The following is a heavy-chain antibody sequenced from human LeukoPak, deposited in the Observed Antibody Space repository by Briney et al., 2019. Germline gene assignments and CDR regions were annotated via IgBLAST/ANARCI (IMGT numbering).Heavy chain of an antibody. CDR3: ARHRGSSPYYFDY. D-gene: IGHD6-13*01. CDR1: GGSISSFY. V-gene: IGHV4-59*08. Sequence: PSETLSLTCTVSGGSISSFYWSWLRQPPGKGLEWIGYVYYSGNTNYNPSLKSRLNISVDTSKNQFSLKLSAVTVADTAVYYCARHRGSSPYYFDYWGQGTLVTVSS. CDR2: VYYSGNT. J-gene: IGHJ4*02.